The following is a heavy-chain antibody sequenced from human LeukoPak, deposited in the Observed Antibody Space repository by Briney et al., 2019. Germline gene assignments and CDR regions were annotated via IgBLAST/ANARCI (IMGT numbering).Heavy chain of an antibody. CDR1: GYSFTTYR. CDR3: AKQRDVGASRGFDY. J-gene: IGHJ4*02. Sequence: GESLKISCKGSGYSFTTYRISWVRQMPGKGLEWMGRIDPSDSYTHYRPSFQGHVTISADKSISTAYLQWSSLKASDTAIYFCAKQRDVGASRGFDYWGQGTLVTVSS. CDR2: IDPSDSYT. D-gene: IGHD1-26*01. V-gene: IGHV5-10-1*01.